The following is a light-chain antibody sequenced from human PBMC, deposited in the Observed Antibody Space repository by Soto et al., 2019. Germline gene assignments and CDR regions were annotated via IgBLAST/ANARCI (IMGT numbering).Light chain of an antibody. CDR2: RGF. V-gene: IGKV1-39*01. CDR3: QQTFSTPYS. CDR1: QNVDSH. Sequence: DIQMTQSPSFLSASVGDRVTISCRASQNVDSHLTWLQQKPGQAPSLLVYRGFTLQTGVPSRFSAGSSGTAFTLTIDNVHPEDFATYFCQQTFSTPYSFGQGTKLEIK. J-gene: IGKJ2*01.